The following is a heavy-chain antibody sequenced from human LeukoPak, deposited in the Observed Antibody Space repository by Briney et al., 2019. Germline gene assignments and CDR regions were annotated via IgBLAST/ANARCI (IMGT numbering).Heavy chain of an antibody. Sequence: PSETLSLTCTVSGGSISSYYWSWIRQPAGKGLEWIGRIYTSGSTNYNPSLKSRVTMSVDTSKNQSSLKLSSVTAADTAVYYCARVNEAYCGGDCFYFDYWGQGTLVTVSS. V-gene: IGHV4-4*07. CDR2: IYTSGST. D-gene: IGHD2-21*01. CDR1: GGSISSYY. J-gene: IGHJ4*02. CDR3: ARVNEAYCGGDCFYFDY.